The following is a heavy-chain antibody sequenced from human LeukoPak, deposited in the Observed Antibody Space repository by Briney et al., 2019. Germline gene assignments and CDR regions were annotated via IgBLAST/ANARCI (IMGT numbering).Heavy chain of an antibody. J-gene: IGHJ5*02. CDR3: AKDFCSGGSCFFYWFDP. CDR2: RNGSGGST. V-gene: IGHV3-23*01. D-gene: IGHD2-15*01. Sequence: GGSLRLSRASSLLTLSSCAMSWVRQAPGKGVEGVSARNGSGGSTYYADSVKGRFTIYRDNSKNTLYMQMNSLRAEDTAVYYCAKDFCSGGSCFFYWFDPWGQGTLVTVSS. CDR1: LLTLSSCA.